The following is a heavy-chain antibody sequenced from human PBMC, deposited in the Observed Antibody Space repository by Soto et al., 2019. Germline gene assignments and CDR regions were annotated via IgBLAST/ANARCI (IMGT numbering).Heavy chain of an antibody. Sequence: VQLVESGGGLVQPGGSLRLSCTVSGFYFSRYWMNWVRQAPGKGLEWVANSRPDTDDRFHADSVRGRFSISRDNAKKSLFLQMNSLRVEDTAVYYCAREDGTFDYWGQGILVTVSS. D-gene: IGHD1-26*01. CDR3: AREDGTFDY. CDR1: GFYFSRYW. V-gene: IGHV3-7*04. CDR2: SRPDTDDR. J-gene: IGHJ4*02.